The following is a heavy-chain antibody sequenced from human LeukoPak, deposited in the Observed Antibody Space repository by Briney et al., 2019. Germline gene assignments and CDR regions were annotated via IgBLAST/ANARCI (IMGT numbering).Heavy chain of an antibody. D-gene: IGHD3/OR15-3a*01. Sequence: SETLSLTCTVSGGSISSYYWSWIRQPPGKGLEWIGYIYYSGSTNYNPSLKSRVTISVDTSKNQFSLKLSSVTAADTAVYYCARTSRDAFDIWGQGTMVTVSS. CDR1: GGSISSYY. J-gene: IGHJ3*02. V-gene: IGHV4-59*01. CDR2: IYYSGST. CDR3: ARTSRDAFDI.